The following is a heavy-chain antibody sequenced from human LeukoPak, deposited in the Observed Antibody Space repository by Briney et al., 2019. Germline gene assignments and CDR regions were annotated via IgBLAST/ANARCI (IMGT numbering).Heavy chain of an antibody. J-gene: IGHJ4*02. D-gene: IGHD6-19*01. CDR2: INWNGGSI. CDR1: GFTFDNYG. V-gene: IGHV3-20*04. CDR3: AREGIAVAGFDY. Sequence: GGSLRLSCAASGFTFDNYGMSWVRQAPGKGLEWVSGINWNGGSIGYADSVKGRFTISRDNAKNSLYLQMNSLRAEDTALYYCAREGIAVAGFDYWGQGTLVTVSS.